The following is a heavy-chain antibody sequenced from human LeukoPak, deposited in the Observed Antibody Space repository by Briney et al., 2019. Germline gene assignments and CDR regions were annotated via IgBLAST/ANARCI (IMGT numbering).Heavy chain of an antibody. D-gene: IGHD6-13*01. V-gene: IGHV4-39*07. Sequence: PSATLSLTCTVSGGSISSSNYYWGWIRQPPGKGLEWIGSISHIGSTYHHSSLKSRATISVDTSKNQCSLTLSSVTAAVTAVYYSAREGIAAAAPHWFDPWGQGTLVTVSS. CDR1: GGSISSSNYY. J-gene: IGHJ5*02. CDR3: AREGIAAAAPHWFDP. CDR2: ISHIGST.